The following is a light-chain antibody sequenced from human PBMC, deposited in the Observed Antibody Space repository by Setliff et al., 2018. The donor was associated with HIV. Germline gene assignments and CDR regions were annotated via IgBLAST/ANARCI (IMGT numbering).Light chain of an antibody. V-gene: IGKV2-30*02. CDR3: MQGTYWRT. J-gene: IGKJ1*01. CDR1: QSLVHRDGSTF. CDR2: KVF. Sequence: DVVLTQSPLSLTVTLGQSASISCRSSQSLVHRDGSTFLNWFHQRPGQPPRRLIYKVFNRDSGVSDRFSGSGSGTDFTLEISRVEAEDVGVYYCMQGTYWRTFGQGTKV.